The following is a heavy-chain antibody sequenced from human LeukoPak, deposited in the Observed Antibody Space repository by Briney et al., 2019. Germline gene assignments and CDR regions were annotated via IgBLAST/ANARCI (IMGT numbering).Heavy chain of an antibody. CDR2: INPDSGGT. J-gene: IGHJ4*02. Sequence: ASVKVSCKASGYTFTVYYMHGVRQAPGQGLEWMGWINPDSGGTNYAQKFQGRVTMTRDTSISTAYMELSRLRSDDTAVYYCARCVYGGSSQDDYWGQGTLVTVSS. D-gene: IGHD1-26*01. V-gene: IGHV1-2*02. CDR3: ARCVYGGSSQDDY. CDR1: GYTFTVYY.